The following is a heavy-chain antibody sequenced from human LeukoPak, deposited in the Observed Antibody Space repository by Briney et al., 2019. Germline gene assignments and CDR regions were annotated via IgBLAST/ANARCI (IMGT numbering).Heavy chain of an antibody. J-gene: IGHJ4*02. V-gene: IGHV4-38-2*01. CDR2: IYHSGST. Sequence: SETLSPTCAVSGYSISSGYYWGWIRQPPGKGLEWIGSIYHSGSTYYNPSLKSRVTISVDTSKNQFTLKLSSVTATDAAIYYCERGRSSSSDYWGQGTLVTVSS. D-gene: IGHD6-6*01. CDR3: ERGRSSSSDY. CDR1: GYSISSGYY.